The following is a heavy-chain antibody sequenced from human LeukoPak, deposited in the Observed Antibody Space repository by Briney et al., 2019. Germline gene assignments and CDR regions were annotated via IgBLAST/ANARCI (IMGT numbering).Heavy chain of an antibody. J-gene: IGHJ4*02. CDR2: IWYDGSNK. Sequence: RAGGSLRLSCAVSGFSFSDHNMNWVRQAPGKGLEWVAVIWYDGSNKYYADSVKGRFTISRDNSKNTLYLQMNSLRAEDTAVYYCARDMDTAMVASNYFDYWGQGTLVTVSS. CDR3: ARDMDTAMVASNYFDY. D-gene: IGHD5-18*01. CDR1: GFSFSDHN. V-gene: IGHV3-33*01.